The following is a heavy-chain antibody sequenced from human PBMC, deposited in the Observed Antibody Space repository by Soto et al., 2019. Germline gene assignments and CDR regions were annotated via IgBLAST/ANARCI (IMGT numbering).Heavy chain of an antibody. Sequence: GGSLRLSCAASGFTFSNYAMHWVRQAPGKGLEYVSAISNNGGSTYHADSVKGRFSISRDNSENTLSLQMSSLRPEDTAVYYCVKSVDPHWYFDLWGRGTLVTVSS. CDR3: VKSVDPHWYFDL. CDR1: GFTFSNYA. V-gene: IGHV3-64D*08. CDR2: ISNNGGST. D-gene: IGHD6-19*01. J-gene: IGHJ2*01.